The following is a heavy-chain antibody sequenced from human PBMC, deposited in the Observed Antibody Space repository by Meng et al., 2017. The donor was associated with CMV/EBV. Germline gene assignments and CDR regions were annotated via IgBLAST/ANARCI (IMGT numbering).Heavy chain of an antibody. V-gene: IGHV3-21*01. D-gene: IGHD3-22*01. CDR1: GFTFSSYS. CDR3: ARDGDYYDSVNFDY. Sequence: GESLKLSCAASGFTFSSYSMNWVRQAPGKGLEWVSSISSSSSYIYYADSVKGRFTISRDNAKNSLYLQMNSLRAEDTAVSYCARDGDYYDSVNFDYWGQGTLVTVSS. J-gene: IGHJ4*02. CDR2: ISSSSSYI.